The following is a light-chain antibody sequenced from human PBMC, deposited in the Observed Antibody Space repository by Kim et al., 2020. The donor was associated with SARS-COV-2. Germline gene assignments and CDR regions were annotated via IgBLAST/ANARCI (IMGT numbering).Light chain of an antibody. Sequence: SYELTQPPSVSVAPGKTARITCGENSIGLQSVNWYQQKPGQAPVLVIYYDTDRPSGIPERFSGSNSGNTATLTISRVEAGDEADYYCQVWDTGSDHPIFGGGTQLTVL. V-gene: IGLV3-21*04. J-gene: IGLJ2*01. CDR1: SIGLQS. CDR2: YDT. CDR3: QVWDTGSDHPI.